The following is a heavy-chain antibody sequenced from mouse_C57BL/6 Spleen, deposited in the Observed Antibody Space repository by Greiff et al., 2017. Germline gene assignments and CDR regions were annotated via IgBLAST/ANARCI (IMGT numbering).Heavy chain of an antibody. CDR1: GFNIKDYY. J-gene: IGHJ4*01. Sequence: VQLQQSGAELVRPGASVKLSCTASGFNIKDYYMHWVKQRPEQGLEWIGRIDPEDGDTEYAPKFQGKATMTADPASSTAYLQLSSLTSEDTAVYYCTCDYPYAMDYWGQGTSVTVSA. V-gene: IGHV14-1*01. CDR2: IDPEDGDT. CDR3: TCDYPYAMDY. D-gene: IGHD2-4*01.